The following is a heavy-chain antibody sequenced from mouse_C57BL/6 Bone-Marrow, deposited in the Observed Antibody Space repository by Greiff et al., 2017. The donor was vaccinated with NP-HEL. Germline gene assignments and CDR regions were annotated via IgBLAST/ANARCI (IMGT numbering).Heavy chain of an antibody. CDR1: GFSLTSYG. CDR2: IWSGGST. Sequence: VKLMESGPGLVQPSQSLSITCTVSGFSLTSYGVHWVRQSPGKGLEWLGVIWSGGSTDYNAAFISRLSISKDNSKSQVFFKMNSLQADDTAIYYCASYYGSSYWFAYWGQGTLVTVSA. J-gene: IGHJ3*01. CDR3: ASYYGSSYWFAY. D-gene: IGHD1-1*01. V-gene: IGHV2-2*01.